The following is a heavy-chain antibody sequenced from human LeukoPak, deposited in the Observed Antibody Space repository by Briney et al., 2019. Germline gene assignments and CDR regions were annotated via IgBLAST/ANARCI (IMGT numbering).Heavy chain of an antibody. Sequence: ASVTVSCKASGYSFTNYAMNWVRQAPGQGLEWMGWINTNTGNPTYAQGFTGRFVFSLDTSVSTAYLQISSLKAEDTAVYYCASKIGRWALDIWGQGTMITVSS. CDR2: INTNTGNP. CDR3: ASKIGRWALDI. V-gene: IGHV7-4-1*02. J-gene: IGHJ3*02. D-gene: IGHD4-23*01. CDR1: GYSFTNYA.